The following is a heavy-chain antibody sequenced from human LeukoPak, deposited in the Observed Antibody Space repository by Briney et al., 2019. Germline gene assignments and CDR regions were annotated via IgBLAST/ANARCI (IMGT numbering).Heavy chain of an antibody. Sequence: GASVKVSCKAFGYTFTSYDINWVRQATGQGLEWMGWMNPNSGNTGYAQKFQGRVTMTRNTSISTAYMELSSLRSEDTAVYYCARVESGSYYDAFDIWGQGTMVTVSS. CDR2: MNPNSGNT. J-gene: IGHJ3*02. V-gene: IGHV1-8*01. CDR3: ARVESGSYYDAFDI. CDR1: GYTFTSYD. D-gene: IGHD1-26*01.